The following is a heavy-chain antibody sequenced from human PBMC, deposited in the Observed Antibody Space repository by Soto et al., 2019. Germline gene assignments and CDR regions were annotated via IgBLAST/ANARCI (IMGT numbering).Heavy chain of an antibody. D-gene: IGHD5-12*01. Sequence: SETLSLTCTVSGVSISSSSYYWGWIRQPPGKGLEWIGSIYYSGSTYYNPSLKSRVTISVDTSKNQFSLKLSSVTAADTAVYYCARQNGGYPFDYWGQGTLVTVSS. J-gene: IGHJ4*02. CDR1: GVSISSSSYY. CDR2: IYYSGST. V-gene: IGHV4-39*01. CDR3: ARQNGGYPFDY.